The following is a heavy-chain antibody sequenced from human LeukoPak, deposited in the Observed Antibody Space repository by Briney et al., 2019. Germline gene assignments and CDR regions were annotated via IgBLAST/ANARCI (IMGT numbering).Heavy chain of an antibody. CDR2: IIPIFGTA. J-gene: IGHJ6*02. Sequence: SMKVSCKASGGTFSSYAISWVRQAPGQGLEWMGGIIPIFGTANYAQKFQGRVTITADESTSTAYMELSSLRSEDTAVYYCARSLGPVYYYGMDVWGQGTTVTVSS. CDR3: ARSLGPVYYYGMDV. CDR1: GGTFSSYA. V-gene: IGHV1-69*13.